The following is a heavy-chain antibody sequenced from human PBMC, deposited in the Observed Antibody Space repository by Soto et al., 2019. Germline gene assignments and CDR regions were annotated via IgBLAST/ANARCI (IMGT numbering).Heavy chain of an antibody. D-gene: IGHD3-22*01. Sequence: SETLSLTCTVSGGSISSDCYYWSWLRPHPGKGRIGIGYIYYSGSTYYNPSLKIRVTVKVDTSKNQFFLKLISVTAADMDVYYCARGREGTMIVYGMDVWGQGTTVTVSS. CDR3: ARGREGTMIVYGMDV. CDR2: IYYSGST. CDR1: GGSISSDCYY. V-gene: IGHV4-31*03. J-gene: IGHJ6*02.